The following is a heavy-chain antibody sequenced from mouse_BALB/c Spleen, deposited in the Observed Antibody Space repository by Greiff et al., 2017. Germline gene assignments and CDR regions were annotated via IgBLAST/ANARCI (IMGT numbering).Heavy chain of an antibody. D-gene: IGHD2-4*01. J-gene: IGHJ2*01. V-gene: IGHV14-1*02. CDR3: AVSTMITRGYYFDY. CDR2: IDPENGNT. Sequence: EVKLMESGAELVRPGALVKLSCKASGFNIKDYYMHWVKQRPEQGLEWIGWIDPENGNTIYDPKFQGKASITADTSSNTAYLQLSSLTSEDTAVYYCAVSTMITRGYYFDYWGQGTTLTVSS. CDR1: GFNIKDYY.